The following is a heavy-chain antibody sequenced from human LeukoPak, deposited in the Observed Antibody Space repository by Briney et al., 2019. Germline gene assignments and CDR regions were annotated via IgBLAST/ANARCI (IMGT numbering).Heavy chain of an antibody. Sequence: SETLSLTCAVYGGSFSGYYWSWIRQPPGKGLEWIGEINHSGSTNYNPSLKSRVTISVDTSKNQFSLKLSSVTAADTAVYYCARGRSKPGIAVARPPFDYWGQGTLVTVSS. CDR2: INHSGST. D-gene: IGHD6-19*01. V-gene: IGHV4-34*01. CDR3: ARGRSKPGIAVARPPFDY. CDR1: GGSFSGYY. J-gene: IGHJ4*02.